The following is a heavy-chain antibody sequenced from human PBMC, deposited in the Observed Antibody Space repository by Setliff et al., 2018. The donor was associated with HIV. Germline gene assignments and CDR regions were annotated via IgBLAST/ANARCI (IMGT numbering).Heavy chain of an antibody. J-gene: IGHJ6*03. CDR3: ATHYYYYMDV. V-gene: IGHV4-39*01. CDR1: GGSISSSPFY. CDR2: IHYSGST. Sequence: KTSETLSLTCTVSGGSISSSPFYWGWIRQPPGKGLEWIGSIHYSGSTYYSPSLKNRVTISVDTSKNQFSLKLSSVTAADTAVYYCATHYYYYMDVWGKGTTVTVSS.